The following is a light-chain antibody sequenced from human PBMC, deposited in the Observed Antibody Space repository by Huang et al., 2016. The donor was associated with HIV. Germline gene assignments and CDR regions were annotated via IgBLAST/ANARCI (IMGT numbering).Light chain of an antibody. CDR1: QGISSY. Sequence: IQLTQSPSSLSASIGDRVTITCRASQGISSYLAWYQQKPGKAPTLLIYAASTLQSGVPSRFRGSGSGTDFTLIISSLQPEDFATYYCQQLNTYPVTFGGGTKVEIK. J-gene: IGKJ4*01. V-gene: IGKV1-9*01. CDR3: QQLNTYPVT. CDR2: AAS.